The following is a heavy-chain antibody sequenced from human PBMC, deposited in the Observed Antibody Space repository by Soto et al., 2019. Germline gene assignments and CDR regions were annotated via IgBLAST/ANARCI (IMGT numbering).Heavy chain of an antibody. Sequence: EVQLLDSGGGLVQPGGSLRLSCAASGFTFSNYAMNWVRQAPGKGLEWVSAISASGTGTDYADSVKGRFTISRDNXXXXXXXXXXXXXXXXXXXXXXXXXXXXPYYFDYWGQGTLVTVSS. J-gene: IGHJ4*02. CDR2: ISASGTGT. CDR1: GFTFSNYA. CDR3: XXXXXXPYYFDY. V-gene: IGHV3-23*01.